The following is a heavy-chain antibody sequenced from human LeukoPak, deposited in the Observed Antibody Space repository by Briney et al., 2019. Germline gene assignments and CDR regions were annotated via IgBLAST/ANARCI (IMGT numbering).Heavy chain of an antibody. CDR3: ARGAYGDPTYYYYGMDV. D-gene: IGHD4-17*01. CDR1: GGSISSGGYY. CDR2: IYYSGST. J-gene: IGHJ6*02. V-gene: IGHV4-31*03. Sequence: SETLSLTCTVSGGSISSGGYYWSWIRQHPGKGLEWIGYIYYSGSTYYNPSLKSRVTISVDTSKNQFSLKLSSVTAAETAVYYCARGAYGDPTYYYYGMDVWGQGTTVTVSS.